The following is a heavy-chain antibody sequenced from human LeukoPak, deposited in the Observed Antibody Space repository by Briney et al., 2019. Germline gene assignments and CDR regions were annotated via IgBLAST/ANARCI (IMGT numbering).Heavy chain of an antibody. CDR2: IIPIFGTA. D-gene: IGHD3-3*01. V-gene: IGHV1-69*05. CDR3: ARSTIFGVVIIGYYFDY. CDR1: GGTFSSYA. J-gene: IGHJ4*02. Sequence: ASVKVSCKASGGTFSSYAISWVRQAPGRGLEWMGGIIPIFGTANYAQKFQGRVTITTDESTSTAYMELSSLRSEDTAVYYCARSTIFGVVIIGYYFDYWGQGTLVTVSS.